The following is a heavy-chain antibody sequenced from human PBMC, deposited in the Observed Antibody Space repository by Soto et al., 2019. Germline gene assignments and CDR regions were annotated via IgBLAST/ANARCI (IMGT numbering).Heavy chain of an antibody. V-gene: IGHV4-34*01. D-gene: IGHD3-22*01. CDR1: GGSFSVYY. CDR2: INHSGST. CDR3: AGTDYYDSSGHHPFDN. J-gene: IGHJ4*02. Sequence: QVQLPQWGAGLLPPSATLSLTCAVYGGSFSVYYWSWLRPPPGKGLEWIGEINHSGSTNYNPSLKSRVTISVDRSKNQFSLKLRSVTPADTAGYYCAGTDYYDSSGHHPFDNWGQGTLVTVSS.